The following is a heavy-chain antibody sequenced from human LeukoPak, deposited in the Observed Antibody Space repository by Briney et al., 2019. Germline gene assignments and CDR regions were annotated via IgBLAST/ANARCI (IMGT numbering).Heavy chain of an antibody. CDR2: ISGSGGST. CDR1: GFSFSDTW. Sequence: GGSLRLSCAAFGFSFSDTWMSWVRQAPGKGLEWVSAISGSGGSTYYADSVKGRFTISRDNSKNTLYLQMNSLRAEDTAVYYCAKVGYSSSWYEDSYFDYWGQGTLVTVSS. J-gene: IGHJ4*02. V-gene: IGHV3-23*01. CDR3: AKVGYSSSWYEDSYFDY. D-gene: IGHD6-13*01.